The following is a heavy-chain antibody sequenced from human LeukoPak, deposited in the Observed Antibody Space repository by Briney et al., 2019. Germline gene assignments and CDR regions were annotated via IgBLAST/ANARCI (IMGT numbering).Heavy chain of an antibody. CDR1: GYRFTSNW. J-gene: IGHJ4*02. D-gene: IGHD3-10*01. Sequence: GESLKISCKGSGYRFTSNWIAWVRQLPGKGLEWMGFIYPGDSDTRYSPSFQGQVTISADKSINTAYLQWSSLKASDTAMYYCARQKSYGSGSYCDYWGQGTLVSVSS. CDR2: IYPGDSDT. CDR3: ARQKSYGSGSYCDY. V-gene: IGHV5-51*01.